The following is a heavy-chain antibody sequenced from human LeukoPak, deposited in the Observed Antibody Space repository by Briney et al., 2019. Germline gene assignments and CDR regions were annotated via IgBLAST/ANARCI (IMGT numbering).Heavy chain of an antibody. Sequence: GGSLRLSCAASGFSFSNAWMNWVRQAPGKGLEWVGRIRGKTDGGTTDYAAPVKGRFTISRDDSKNTLYLQMNSLKTEDTAVYFCTTEDYYYDSSGYYNFDYWGQGTLVTVSS. CDR1: GFSFSNAW. CDR2: IRGKTDGGTT. D-gene: IGHD3-22*01. V-gene: IGHV3-15*01. J-gene: IGHJ4*02. CDR3: TTEDYYYDSSGYYNFDY.